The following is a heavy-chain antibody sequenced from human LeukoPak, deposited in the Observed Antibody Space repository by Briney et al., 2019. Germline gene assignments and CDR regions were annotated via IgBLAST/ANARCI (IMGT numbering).Heavy chain of an antibody. J-gene: IGHJ4*01. Sequence: SETLSLTCTVSGGYISSFYWSWIRQPAGKGLEWIGHIYTSGSTNYNPSLKSRVTISVDKSKNQFSLKLTSLTAADTAVYYCARRQVLDYWGHGILVTVSS. CDR3: ARRQVLDY. CDR1: GGYISSFY. CDR2: IYTSGST. V-gene: IGHV4-4*07.